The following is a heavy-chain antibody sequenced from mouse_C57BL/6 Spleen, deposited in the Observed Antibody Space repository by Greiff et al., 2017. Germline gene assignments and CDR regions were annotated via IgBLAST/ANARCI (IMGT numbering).Heavy chain of an antibody. CDR2: IYPGRGST. J-gene: IGHJ1*03. CDR1: GYTFTSYW. V-gene: IGHV1-55*01. Sequence: QVQLQQPGAELVKPGASVKMSCKASGYTFTSYWITWVKQRPGQGLEWIGDIYPGRGSTNYNEKLKSKATLTVDTSSSTAYMQLSSLTSEDSAVYYWARRAWDYGSSGYFDVWGTGTTVTVSS. D-gene: IGHD1-1*01. CDR3: ARRAWDYGSSGYFDV.